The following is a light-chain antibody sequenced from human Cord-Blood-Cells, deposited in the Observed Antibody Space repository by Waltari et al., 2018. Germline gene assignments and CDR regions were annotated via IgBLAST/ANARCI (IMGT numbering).Light chain of an antibody. CDR2: DAS. CDR3: QQYDNLPLT. J-gene: IGKJ4*01. V-gene: IGKV1-33*01. CDR1: QDISNY. Sequence: DIQMHQSPSSLSASVGDRVTITCQASQDISNYLNRYQQKPGKAPKLLIYDASNLETGVPSRFSGSGSGTDFTFTISSLQPEDIATYYCQQYDNLPLTFGGGTKVEIK.